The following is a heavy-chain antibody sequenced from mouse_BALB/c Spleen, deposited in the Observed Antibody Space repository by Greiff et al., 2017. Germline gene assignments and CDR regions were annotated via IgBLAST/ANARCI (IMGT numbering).Heavy chain of an antibody. Sequence: QVQLKESGAELMKPGASVKISCKATGYTFSSYWIEWVKQRPGHGLEWIGEILPGSGSTNYNEKFKGKATFTADTSSNTAYMQLSSLTSEDSAVYYCASGGIYDYDEGFAYWGQGTLVTVSA. CDR3: ASGGIYDYDEGFAY. V-gene: IGHV1-9*01. CDR1: GYTFSSYW. J-gene: IGHJ3*01. D-gene: IGHD2-4*01. CDR2: ILPGSGST.